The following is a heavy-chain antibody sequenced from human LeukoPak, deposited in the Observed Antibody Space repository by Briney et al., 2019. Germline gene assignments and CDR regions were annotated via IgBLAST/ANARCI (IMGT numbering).Heavy chain of an antibody. Sequence: PSETLSLTCTVSGGSISSYYWSWIRQPPGKGLEWIGYIYYSGSTNYNPSLKSRVTISVDTSKNQFSLKLSSVTAADTAVYYCARYGWGANWGSPYYFDYWGQGTLVTVSS. CDR1: GGSISSYY. J-gene: IGHJ4*02. CDR3: ARYGWGANWGSPYYFDY. CDR2: IYYSGST. D-gene: IGHD2-8*02. V-gene: IGHV4-59*01.